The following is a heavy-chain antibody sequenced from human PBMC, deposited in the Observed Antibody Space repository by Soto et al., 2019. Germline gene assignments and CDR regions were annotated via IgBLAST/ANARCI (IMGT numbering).Heavy chain of an antibody. CDR3: ARDSSRWARNSFDY. CDR1: GFTFSIYG. Sequence: WGALVVAWVSSGFTFSIYGMDWVRQAPGKGLEWVAVTWYDGSNKYYADSVNGRFTISIDNSKNTLYLQMNSLRAEDTAVYYCARDSSRWARNSFDYWGQGTLVTVSS. CDR2: TWYDGSNK. D-gene: IGHD3-16*01. V-gene: IGHV3-33*01. J-gene: IGHJ4*02.